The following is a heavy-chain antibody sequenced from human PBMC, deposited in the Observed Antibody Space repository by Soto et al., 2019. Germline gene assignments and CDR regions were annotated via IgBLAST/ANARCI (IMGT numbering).Heavy chain of an antibody. Sequence: SETLSLTCAVSGGSISSSNWWSWVRQPPGKGLEWIGEIYHSGSTNYNPSLKSRVTISVDKSKNQFSLKLSSVTAADTAVYYCARDPPQFNSGSYDYRAFDIWGQGTMVTVSS. D-gene: IGHD1-26*01. CDR1: GGSISSSNW. V-gene: IGHV4-4*02. J-gene: IGHJ3*02. CDR3: ARDPPQFNSGSYDYRAFDI. CDR2: IYHSGST.